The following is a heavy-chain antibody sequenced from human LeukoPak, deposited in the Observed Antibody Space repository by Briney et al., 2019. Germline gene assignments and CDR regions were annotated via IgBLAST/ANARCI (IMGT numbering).Heavy chain of an antibody. Sequence: SETLSLTCTVSGGSISSYYWSWVRQPAGKGLEWIGRIHTSGSTNYNPSLKSRVTMSVDTSKNHSSLKLSSVTAADTAVYYCARGLYYDYVWGSYRYYWFDPWGQGTLVTVSS. D-gene: IGHD3-16*02. CDR2: IHTSGST. J-gene: IGHJ5*02. V-gene: IGHV4-4*07. CDR1: GGSISSYY. CDR3: ARGLYYDYVWGSYRYYWFDP.